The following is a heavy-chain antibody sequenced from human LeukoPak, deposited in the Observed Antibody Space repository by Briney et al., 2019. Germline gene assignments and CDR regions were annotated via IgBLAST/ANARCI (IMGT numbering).Heavy chain of an antibody. J-gene: IGHJ4*02. CDR1: GFTLSRYA. D-gene: IGHD3-10*01. V-gene: IGHV3-64D*06. CDR2: ISSNGGST. Sequence: GRSLRLSCSASGFTLSRYAMHWVRQAPGEGREYVSAISSNGGSTYYADSVKGRFTISRDNSRNTLHLQMSSLRVEDTAVYYCVKDSSSGSYFDYWGQGTLVTVSS. CDR3: VKDSSSGSYFDY.